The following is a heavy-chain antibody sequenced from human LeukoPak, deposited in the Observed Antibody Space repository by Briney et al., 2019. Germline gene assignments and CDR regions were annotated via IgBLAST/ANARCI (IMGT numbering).Heavy chain of an antibody. J-gene: IGHJ4*02. V-gene: IGHV3-74*03. CDR2: ITNDGSRT. D-gene: IGHD3-9*01. CDR1: GFTFSSYW. Sequence: GGSLRLSCEASGFTFSSYWMHWVRQAPGKGPVWVSRITNDGSRTTYADSVKGRFTISRDNSKNTLDLQMNSLRAEDTAVYYCAKGESGGYDILTGYYTPTPLFDYWGQGTLVTVSS. CDR3: AKGESGGYDILTGYYTPTPLFDY.